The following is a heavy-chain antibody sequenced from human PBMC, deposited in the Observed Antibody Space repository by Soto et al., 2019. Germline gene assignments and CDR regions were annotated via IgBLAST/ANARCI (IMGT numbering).Heavy chain of an antibody. V-gene: IGHV1-46*01. D-gene: IGHD3-22*01. Sequence: ASVKVSCKASGYTFTSYYMHWVRQAPGQGLEWMGIINPSGGSTSYAQKFQGRVTMTRDTSTSTVYMELSSLRSEDTAVYYCARDARGYRYYDSSGYCIWGQGTLVTVSS. CDR3: ARDARGYRYYDSSGYCI. CDR2: INPSGGST. CDR1: GYTFTSYY. J-gene: IGHJ4*02.